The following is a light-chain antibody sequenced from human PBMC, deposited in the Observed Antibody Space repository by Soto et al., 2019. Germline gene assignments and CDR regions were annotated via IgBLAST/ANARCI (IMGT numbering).Light chain of an antibody. CDR3: AAWDSNLGGPA. Sequence: QSVLTQPPSASGTPGQRVTISCSGSSSNIGSKYVYWYQQLPGTAPKLLMYRNNQRPSGVPDRCSGSKSGTSASLAISGLRSEDEADYHCAAWDSNLGGPAFGGGTKVTVL. CDR1: SSNIGSKY. CDR2: RNN. J-gene: IGLJ2*01. V-gene: IGLV1-47*01.